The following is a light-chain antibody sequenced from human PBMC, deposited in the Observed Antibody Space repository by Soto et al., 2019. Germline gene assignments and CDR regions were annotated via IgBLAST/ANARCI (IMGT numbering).Light chain of an antibody. CDR2: RAS. J-gene: IGKJ5*01. V-gene: IGKV3-20*01. CDR1: QNVTIN. Sequence: EIVMTQSPATLSVSPGERVTLSCRASQNVTINLAWYQQKPGQAPRLLIYRASTRATDIPDRFSGSGSGTDFTLTISRLEPEDFAVYYCQQYGSSPITFGQVTRLEI. CDR3: QQYGSSPIT.